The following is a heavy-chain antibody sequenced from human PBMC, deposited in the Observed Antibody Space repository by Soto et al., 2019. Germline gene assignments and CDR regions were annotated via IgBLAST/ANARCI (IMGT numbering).Heavy chain of an antibody. CDR1: GGSFSGYY. J-gene: IGHJ6*02. V-gene: IGHV4-34*01. D-gene: IGHD1-26*01. CDR2: INHSGST. CDR3: ARVLSGSYPYYYYGMDV. Sequence: SETLSLTCAVYGGSFSGYYWSWIRQPPGKGLEWIGEINHSGSTNYNPSLKSRVTISVDTSKNQFSLKLSSVTAADTAVYYCARVLSGSYPYYYYGMDVWGQGTTVTVSS.